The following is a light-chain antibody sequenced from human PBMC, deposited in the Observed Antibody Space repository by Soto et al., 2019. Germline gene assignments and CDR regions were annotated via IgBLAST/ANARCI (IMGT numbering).Light chain of an antibody. Sequence: DIVMTQSPLSLPVTPGEPASISCRSSQSLLHSHGYHYLDWYLQKPGQSPQLLIYLASNRASGVPDRFSGDGSGTEFTLTISSLQSEDFATYFCLQHKSYPWTFGQGTKVDNK. CDR3: LQHKSYPWT. V-gene: IGKV2-28*01. CDR2: LAS. J-gene: IGKJ1*01. CDR1: QSLLHSHGYHY.